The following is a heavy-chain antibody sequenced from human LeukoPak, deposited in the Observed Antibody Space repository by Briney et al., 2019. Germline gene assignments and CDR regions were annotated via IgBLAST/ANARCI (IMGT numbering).Heavy chain of an antibody. Sequence: SETLSLTCAVYGGSFSGYYWSWIRQPPGKGLEWIGEINHSGSTNYNPSLKSRVTISVDTSKNQFSLKLSSVTAADTAVYNCARGYSYGNYYMDVWGKGTTVTVSS. CDR3: ARGYSYGNYYMDV. CDR1: GGSFSGYY. J-gene: IGHJ6*03. CDR2: INHSGST. V-gene: IGHV4-34*01. D-gene: IGHD5-18*01.